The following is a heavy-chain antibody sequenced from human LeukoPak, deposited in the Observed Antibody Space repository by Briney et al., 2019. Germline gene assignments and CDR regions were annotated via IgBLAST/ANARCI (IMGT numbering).Heavy chain of an antibody. V-gene: IGHV4-4*07. CDR1: GASISSYS. CDR2: IYTSGST. Sequence: SETLSLTCTVSGASISSYSWSWIRQPAGKGLEWLGRIYTSGSTNYNPSLKSRVTMSVDTSKNQFSLKLSSVTAADTAVYYCTRDSFNYNGSGFDYWGQGTLVTVPS. D-gene: IGHD3-10*01. CDR3: TRDSFNYNGSGFDY. J-gene: IGHJ4*02.